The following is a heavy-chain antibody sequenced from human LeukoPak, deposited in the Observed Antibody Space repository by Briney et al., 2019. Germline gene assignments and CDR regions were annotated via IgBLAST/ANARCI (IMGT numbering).Heavy chain of an antibody. J-gene: IGHJ4*02. V-gene: IGHV3-53*01. CDR2: IYSDNT. CDR3: VRGQSSSGYYPHYYFDY. D-gene: IGHD3-22*01. CDR1: GFTVSSNS. Sequence: GGSLRLSCTVSGFTVSSNSMSWVRQAPGKGLEWVSFIYSDNTHYSDSVKGRFTISRDNSKNTLYLQMNSLRAEDTAVYYCVRGQSSSGYYPHYYFDYWGQGTLVTVSS.